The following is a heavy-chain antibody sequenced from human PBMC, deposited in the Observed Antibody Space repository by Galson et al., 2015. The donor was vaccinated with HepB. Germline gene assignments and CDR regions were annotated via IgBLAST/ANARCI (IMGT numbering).Heavy chain of an antibody. Sequence: SLRLSCAASGFTFSSYWMSWVRQAPGKGLEWVANIKQDGSEKYYVDSVKGRFTISRDNAKNSLYLQMNSLRAEDTAVYYCARVGGCSSTSCYHSLYYYYGMDVWGQGTTVTVSS. CDR3: ARVGGCSSTSCYHSLYYYYGMDV. V-gene: IGHV3-7*03. D-gene: IGHD2-2*01. CDR1: GFTFSSYW. J-gene: IGHJ6*02. CDR2: IKQDGSEK.